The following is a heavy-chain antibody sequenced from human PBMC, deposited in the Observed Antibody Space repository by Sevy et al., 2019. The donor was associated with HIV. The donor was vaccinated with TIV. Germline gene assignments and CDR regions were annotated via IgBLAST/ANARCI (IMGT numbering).Heavy chain of an antibody. Sequence: GGSLRLSCAASGFTFSDYYMSWISQAHGKGLEWVSYISSSGSTIYYAASVKGRFTISRDNAKNSLYLQMNSLRAEDTAVYYCARETSSGLDYWGQGTLVTVSS. J-gene: IGHJ4*02. CDR2: ISSSGSTI. CDR3: ARETSSGLDY. CDR1: GFTFSDYY. D-gene: IGHD6-19*01. V-gene: IGHV3-11*01.